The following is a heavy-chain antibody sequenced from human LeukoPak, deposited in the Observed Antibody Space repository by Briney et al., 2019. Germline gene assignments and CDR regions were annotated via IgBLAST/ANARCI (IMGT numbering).Heavy chain of an antibody. V-gene: IGHV4-4*02. Sequence: SGTLSLTCAVSGGSISSTNWWSWVRQPPGKGLEWIGEIYHSGSTNYNPSLKSRVTISVDKSKNQFSLKLSSVTAADTAVYYCARRPIKYYGSGTGYFDYWGQGTLVTVSS. CDR1: GGSISSTNW. D-gene: IGHD3-10*01. CDR2: IYHSGST. J-gene: IGHJ4*02. CDR3: ARRPIKYYGSGTGYFDY.